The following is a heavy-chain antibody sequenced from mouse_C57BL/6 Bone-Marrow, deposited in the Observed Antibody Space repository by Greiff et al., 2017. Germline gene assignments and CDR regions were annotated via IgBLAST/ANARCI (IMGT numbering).Heavy chain of an antibody. D-gene: IGHD2-4*01. Sequence: QVQLKQPGAELVKPGASVKLSCKASGYTFTSYWMHWVKQRPGQGLEWIGMIHPNSGSTNYNEKFKSKATLTVDKSSSTAYMQLSSLTSEDSAVYYCARDLPYDYDRGHYAMDYWGQGTSVTVSS. CDR2: IHPNSGST. CDR3: ARDLPYDYDRGHYAMDY. CDR1: GYTFTSYW. V-gene: IGHV1-64*01. J-gene: IGHJ4*01.